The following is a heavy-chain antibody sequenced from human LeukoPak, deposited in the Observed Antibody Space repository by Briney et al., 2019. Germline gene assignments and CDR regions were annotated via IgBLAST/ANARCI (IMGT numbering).Heavy chain of an antibody. CDR2: ISSSSSYI. V-gene: IGHV3-21*01. CDR1: GFTLSSYA. Sequence: KPGGSLRLSCTASGFTLSSYAMSWVRQAPGKGLEWVSSISSSSSYIYYADSVKGRFTISRDNAKNSLYLQMNSLRAEDTAVYYCARVLNNYGDGYWGQGTLVTVSS. J-gene: IGHJ4*02. CDR3: ARVLNNYGDGY. D-gene: IGHD4-17*01.